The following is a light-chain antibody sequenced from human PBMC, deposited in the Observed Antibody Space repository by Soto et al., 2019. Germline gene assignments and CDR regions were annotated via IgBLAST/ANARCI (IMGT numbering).Light chain of an antibody. V-gene: IGKV3-15*01. J-gene: IGKJ1*01. CDR1: QSVSSN. Sequence: EIVMTQSPATLSVSPGERATLSCRASQSVSSNLAWYQQKTGQAPRLLIYGASTRDTGIPARFSGSGSGTEFTLTISSLQSEDFSVYYCQQYNNWPPTFGQGTKVDIK. CDR2: GAS. CDR3: QQYNNWPPT.